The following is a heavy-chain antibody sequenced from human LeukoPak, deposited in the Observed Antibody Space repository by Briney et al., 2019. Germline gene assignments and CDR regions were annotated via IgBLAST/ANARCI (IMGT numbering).Heavy chain of an antibody. CDR1: GGSISRNY. J-gene: IGHJ4*02. Sequence: SETLSLTCTVSGGSISRNYWRWIRKPPGKGLQWIGYIYYTGSINYNPSLKSRVTISVDTSKNQFCLRLSSVTAADTAVYYCARALGSVGYVYFDYWGQGTLVTVSS. V-gene: IGHV4-59*01. D-gene: IGHD5-12*01. CDR3: ARALGSVGYVYFDY. CDR2: IYYTGSI.